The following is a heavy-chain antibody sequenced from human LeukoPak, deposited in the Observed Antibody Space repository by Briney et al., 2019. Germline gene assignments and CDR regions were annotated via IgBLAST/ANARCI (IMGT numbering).Heavy chain of an antibody. CDR2: IYYRGST. V-gene: IGHV4-38-2*02. CDR3: ARVSYYGSGSYYNWFDP. Sequence: SETLSLTCTVSGYSISSGYYWGWIRQPPGKGLEWIGSIYYRGSTYYNPSLKSRVTISLDTSKNQLSLKMSSVTAADTAVYYCARVSYYGSGSYYNWFDPWGQGTLVTVSS. CDR1: GYSISSGYY. J-gene: IGHJ5*02. D-gene: IGHD3-10*01.